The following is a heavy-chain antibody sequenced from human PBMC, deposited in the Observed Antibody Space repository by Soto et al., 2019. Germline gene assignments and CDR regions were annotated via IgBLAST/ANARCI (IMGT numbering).Heavy chain of an antibody. CDR1: GFTFSSYG. D-gene: IGHD4-17*01. CDR3: AKGAVTSSLYYFDY. V-gene: IGHV3-30*18. Sequence: QVQLVESGGGVVQPGRSLRLSCAASGFTFSSYGMHWVRQAPGKGLEWVAIISYDGSEKYYAGSVKGRFTISGDNSKNTLYLQMNSLRAEDTAVYYCAKGAVTSSLYYFDYWGQGTLVTVSS. CDR2: ISYDGSEK. J-gene: IGHJ4*02.